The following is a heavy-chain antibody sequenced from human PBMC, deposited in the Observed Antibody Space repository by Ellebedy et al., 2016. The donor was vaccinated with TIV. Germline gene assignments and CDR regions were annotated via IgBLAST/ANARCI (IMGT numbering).Heavy chain of an antibody. D-gene: IGHD2-8*01. Sequence: GGSLRLSCAASGFTFSNYAMSWVRQAPGKGLEWVSAISGSATITFYPDSVRGRFTISRDNSKNTLFLQMSSLRAEDTAMYYCAKGYCSTGIGYTDYWGQGTLVTVSS. J-gene: IGHJ4*02. CDR3: AKGYCSTGIGYTDY. CDR2: ISGSATIT. V-gene: IGHV3-23*01. CDR1: GFTFSNYA.